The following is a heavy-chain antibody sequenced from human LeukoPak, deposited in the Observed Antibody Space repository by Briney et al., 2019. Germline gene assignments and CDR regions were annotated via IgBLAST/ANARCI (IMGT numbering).Heavy chain of an antibody. CDR1: GYSFTTYW. CDR2: IYPGDSDT. J-gene: IGHJ4*02. D-gene: IGHD5-12*01. Sequence: GESLKISCKASGYSFTTYWIGWVRQMPGKGLEWMGIIYPGDSDTRNSPSFQGQVTISADKSISTAYLQWSSLKASDTAIYYCARQRDSGYYSSVDYWGQGTLVTVSS. CDR3: ARQRDSGYYSSVDY. V-gene: IGHV5-51*01.